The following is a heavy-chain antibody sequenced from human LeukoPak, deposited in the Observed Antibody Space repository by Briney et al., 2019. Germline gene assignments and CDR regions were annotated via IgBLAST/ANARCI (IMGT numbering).Heavy chain of an antibody. CDR2: IYYSGST. D-gene: IGHD3-3*01. CDR3: ARAAYDFWSGSLHDAFDI. CDR1: GGSISSYY. V-gene: IGHV4-59*01. J-gene: IGHJ3*02. Sequence: SETLSHTCTVSGGSISSYYWSWIRQPPGKGLEWIGYIYYSGSTNYNPSLKSRVTISVDTSKNQFSLKLSSVTAADTAVYYCARAAYDFWSGSLHDAFDIWGQGTMVTVSS.